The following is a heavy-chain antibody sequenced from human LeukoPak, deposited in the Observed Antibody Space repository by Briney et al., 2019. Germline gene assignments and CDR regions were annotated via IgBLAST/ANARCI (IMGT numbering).Heavy chain of an antibody. Sequence: ASVNVSCKASGYTFTGYYMHWVRQAPGQGLEWMGRINPNSGGTNYAQKFQGRVTMTRDTSISTAYMELSRLRSDDTAVYYCARGRIAVAGTRWFDPWGQGTLVTVSS. D-gene: IGHD6-19*01. J-gene: IGHJ5*02. V-gene: IGHV1-2*06. CDR3: ARGRIAVAGTRWFDP. CDR2: INPNSGGT. CDR1: GYTFTGYY.